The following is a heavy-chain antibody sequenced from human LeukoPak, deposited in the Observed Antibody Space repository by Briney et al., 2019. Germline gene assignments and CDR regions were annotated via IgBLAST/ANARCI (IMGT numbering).Heavy chain of an antibody. CDR3: ARGVLGLKPLDY. D-gene: IGHD1-26*01. CDR1: GFTVSDGY. V-gene: IGHV3-53*01. Sequence: GGSLRLSCVASGFTVSDGYMSWVRQAPGKGLEWVSFLYGDGITDYADSVRGRFTISRDISENTLSLQMNSLRADDTAVYYCARGVLGLKPLDYWGQGTLVTVSS. CDR2: LYGDGIT. J-gene: IGHJ4*02.